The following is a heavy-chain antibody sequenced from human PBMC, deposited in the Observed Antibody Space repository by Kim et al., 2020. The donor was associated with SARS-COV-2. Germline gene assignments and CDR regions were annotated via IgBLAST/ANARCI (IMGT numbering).Heavy chain of an antibody. CDR2: INPTADAT. CDR1: GYTFTTYY. D-gene: IGHD4-17*01. J-gene: IGHJ4*02. V-gene: IGHV1-46*01. Sequence: ASVKVSCKASGYTFTTYYMHWVRQAPGQGLEYVGTINPTADATNYAQKFQGRVTVTRDTSTSTVYMELSSLRSEDTAVYYCAREPPVTTYFDYWGQGTLVTVSS. CDR3: AREPPVTTYFDY.